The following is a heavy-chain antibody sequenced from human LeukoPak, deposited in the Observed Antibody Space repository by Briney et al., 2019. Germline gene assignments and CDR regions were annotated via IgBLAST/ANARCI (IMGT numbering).Heavy chain of an antibody. CDR2: ISYDGSNK. CDR3: AKSSLRGHSLWYFDL. D-gene: IGHD3-10*01. J-gene: IGHJ2*01. V-gene: IGHV3-30*18. Sequence: GGSLRLSCAASGFTFCSYGMHWVRQAPGKGLEWVAVISYDGSNKYDADSVKGRFTISRDNSKNTLYLQMNKLRVEDTAVYYCAKSSLRGHSLWYFDLWGRGTPVTVSS. CDR1: GFTFCSYG.